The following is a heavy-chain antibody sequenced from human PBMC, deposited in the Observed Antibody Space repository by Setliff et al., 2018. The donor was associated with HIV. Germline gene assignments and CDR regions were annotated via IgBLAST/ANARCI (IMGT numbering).Heavy chain of an antibody. J-gene: IGHJ4*02. CDR3: ARVEYYYDGSGYYYDY. Sequence: SVKVSCKASGDTFNSHAISWVRQAPGQGLEWMGGIIPIFGTANYAQKFQGRVTITADESTSTAYMELSSLRSEDTAVYYCARVEYYYDGSGYYYDYWGQGTLVTVSS. D-gene: IGHD3-22*01. CDR2: IIPIFGTA. V-gene: IGHV1-69*13. CDR1: GDTFNSHA.